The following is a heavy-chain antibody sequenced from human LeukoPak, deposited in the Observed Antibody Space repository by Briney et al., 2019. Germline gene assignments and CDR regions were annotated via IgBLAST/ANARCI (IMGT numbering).Heavy chain of an antibody. D-gene: IGHD4-17*01. CDR2: INPTGGST. V-gene: IGHV1-46*01. J-gene: IGHJ4*02. Sequence: GASVKVSCKTSGYTFMTNYIHWVRQAPGQGLEWMGIINPTGGSTNLAEKFQGRVTMTRDTSTSTAYMELSSLRSDDTAIYYCAREDYSDDLFGLDYWGQGTLVTVSS. CDR1: GYTFMTNY. CDR3: AREDYSDDLFGLDY.